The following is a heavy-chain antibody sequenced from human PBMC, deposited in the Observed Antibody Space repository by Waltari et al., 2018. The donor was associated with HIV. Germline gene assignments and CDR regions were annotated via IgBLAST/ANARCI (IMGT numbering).Heavy chain of an antibody. CDR3: ARGMPTVMRVGDSFDL. CDR2: INYSGTA. CDR1: GGSFSGYY. Sequence: QVQLQQWGAGLLKPSESLSLMCAVYGGSFSGYYWSWIRQPPGKGLEWIGEINYSGTANYTPSLKSRVIISVDTSKNQFSLKMNSMTAADTAIYYCARGMPTVMRVGDSFDLWGQGTMVTISS. J-gene: IGHJ3*01. V-gene: IGHV4-34*02. D-gene: IGHD4-17*01.